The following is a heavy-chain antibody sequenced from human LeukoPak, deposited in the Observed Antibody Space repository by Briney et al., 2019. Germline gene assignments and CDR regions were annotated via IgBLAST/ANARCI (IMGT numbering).Heavy chain of an antibody. CDR1: GFTFSSYA. CDR3: ARAPTNGYQYFDY. D-gene: IGHD5-18*01. J-gene: IGHJ4*02. V-gene: IGHV3-53*01. CDR2: ILTGDTT. Sequence: GGSLRLSCAASGFTFSSYAMSWVRQAPGKGLEWGSVILTGDTTHYADSVKGRFTISRDSSKNTLYLQMNSLRADDTAVYYCARAPTNGYQYFDYWGQGTLVTVSS.